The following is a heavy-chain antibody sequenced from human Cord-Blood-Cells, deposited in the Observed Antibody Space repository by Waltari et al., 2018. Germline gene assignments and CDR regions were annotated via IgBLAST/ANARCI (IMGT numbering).Heavy chain of an antibody. CDR2: IYYSGST. CDR1: GGSISSSSYY. J-gene: IGHJ4*02. D-gene: IGHD3-3*01. CDR3: ARQPYDFWSGYYLDY. V-gene: IGHV4-39*01. Sequence: QLQLQESGPGLVKPSETLSLTCTVSGGSISSSSYYWGWIRQPPGKGLEWIGSIYYSGSTYYNPPLKSRVTISVDTSKNRFSLKLSSVTAADTAVFYCARQPYDFWSGYYLDYWGQGTLVTVSS.